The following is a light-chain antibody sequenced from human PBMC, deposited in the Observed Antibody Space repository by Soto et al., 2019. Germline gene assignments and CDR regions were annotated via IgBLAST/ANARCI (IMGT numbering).Light chain of an antibody. CDR1: SNDVGGYDL. J-gene: IGLJ2*01. CDR3: CSFAGGATFV. Sequence: QSALTQPASVSGSPGQSITISCTGTSNDVGGYDLVSWYQHHPGKAAKLMIYEAIKRPSGVSDRFSGSKSGNTASLTISALQAEDEADYSCCSFAGGATFVFGGGTKLTVL. CDR2: EAI. V-gene: IGLV2-23*02.